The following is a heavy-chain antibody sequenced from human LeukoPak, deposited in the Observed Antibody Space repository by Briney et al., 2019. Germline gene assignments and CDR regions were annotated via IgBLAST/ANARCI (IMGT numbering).Heavy chain of an antibody. CDR1: GGSISSYY. D-gene: IGHD3-22*01. V-gene: IGHV4-59*01. Sequence: SETLSLTCTVSGGSISSYYWSWIRQPPGKGLEWIGYIYYSGSTNYNPSLMSRVTISVDTSKNQFSLKLSSVTAADTAVYYCARVVYDSSGYYPLIFDYWGQGTLVTVSS. J-gene: IGHJ4*02. CDR2: IYYSGST. CDR3: ARVVYDSSGYYPLIFDY.